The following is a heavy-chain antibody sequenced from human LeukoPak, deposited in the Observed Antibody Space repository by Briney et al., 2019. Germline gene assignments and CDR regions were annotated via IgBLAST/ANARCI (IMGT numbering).Heavy chain of an antibody. CDR1: GGSFSGYY. CDR2: INYSGST. D-gene: IGHD6-19*01. V-gene: IGHV4-34*01. Sequence: SETLSLTCAVYGGSFSGYYWSGFRQPPGKGLEGMGEINYSGSTNSNPSLKSPVTISVDTSKTQFSLKLSSVTAADTAVYYCARGGSGWYEGYNWFDPWGQGTLVTVSS. J-gene: IGHJ5*02. CDR3: ARGGSGWYEGYNWFDP.